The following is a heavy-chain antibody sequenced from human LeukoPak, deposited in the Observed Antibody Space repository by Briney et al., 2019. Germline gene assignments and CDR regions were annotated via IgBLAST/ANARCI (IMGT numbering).Heavy chain of an antibody. CDR3: TTDIVATTAGY. J-gene: IGHJ4*02. Sequence: GSLRLSCAASGFTFSNAWMSWVRQAPGKGLEWVGRIKSKTDGGTTDYAAPVKGRFTIPRDDSKNTLYLQMNSLKTEDTAVYYCTTDIVATTAGYWGQGTLVTVSS. CDR1: GFTFSNAW. V-gene: IGHV3-15*01. D-gene: IGHD5-12*01. CDR2: IKSKTDGGTT.